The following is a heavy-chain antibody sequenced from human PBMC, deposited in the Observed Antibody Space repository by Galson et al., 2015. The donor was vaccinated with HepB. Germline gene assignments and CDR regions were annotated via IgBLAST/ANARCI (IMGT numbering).Heavy chain of an antibody. J-gene: IGHJ4*02. D-gene: IGHD6-19*01. Sequence: QSGAEVKKPGESLRISCKGSGYSFTSYWISWVRQMPGKGLEWMGRIDPSDSYTNYSPFFQGHVTISADKSISTAYLQWSSLKASDTAMYYCARRGRIAVAGTGTLFDYWGQGTLVTVSS. CDR3: ARRGRIAVAGTGTLFDY. CDR2: IDPSDSYT. V-gene: IGHV5-10-1*01. CDR1: GYSFTSYW.